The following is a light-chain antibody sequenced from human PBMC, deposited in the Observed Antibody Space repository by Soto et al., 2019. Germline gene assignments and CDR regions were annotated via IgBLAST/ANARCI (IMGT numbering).Light chain of an antibody. Sequence: DIQMNQSPSAMSASFGDRVTITCRASQGIVKYFAWFQQKPGKAPNRLIYEASSLQSGVPARFSGSGSETDFTLAISSLLPEDSTDYYCLQHDSYPLTFGGGTKVEIK. J-gene: IGKJ4*01. V-gene: IGKV1-17*03. CDR2: EAS. CDR1: QGIVKY. CDR3: LQHDSYPLT.